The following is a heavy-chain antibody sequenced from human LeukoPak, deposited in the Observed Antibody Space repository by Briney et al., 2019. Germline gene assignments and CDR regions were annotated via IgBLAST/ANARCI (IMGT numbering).Heavy chain of an antibody. Sequence: ASVKVSCEASAYTFTGYFLHWVRQAPGQGLEWMGWINPNSGGTNYAQKFQGRVTMTRDTSISTAYMELSRLRSDDTAVYYCARDLGGDYWGQGTLVTVSS. J-gene: IGHJ4*02. CDR2: INPNSGGT. CDR3: ARDLGGDY. CDR1: AYTFTGYF. V-gene: IGHV1-2*02.